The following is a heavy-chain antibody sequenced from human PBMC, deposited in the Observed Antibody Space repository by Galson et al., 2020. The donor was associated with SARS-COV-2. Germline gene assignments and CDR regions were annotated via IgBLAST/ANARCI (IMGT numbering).Heavy chain of an antibody. Sequence: GESLQISCVASGFTFSDYYMIWISPAPGKGLEWLSYISSSGGIIPYADSVKGRFTISRDDAKSSVYLQMNSLRVEDTAVYYCAGGGRRSGCAVYWGQGTLVTVSS. CDR2: ISSSGGII. D-gene: IGHD3-22*01. CDR1: GFTFSDYY. V-gene: IGHV3-11*01. J-gene: IGHJ4*02. CDR3: AGGGRRSGCAVY.